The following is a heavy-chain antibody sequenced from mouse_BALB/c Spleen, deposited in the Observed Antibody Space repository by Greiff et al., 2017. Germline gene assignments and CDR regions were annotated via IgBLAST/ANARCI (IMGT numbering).Heavy chain of an antibody. J-gene: IGHJ4*01. CDR2: ILPGSGST. V-gene: IGHV1-9*01. Sequence: QVQLKQSGAELMKPGASVKISCKATGYTFSSYWIEWVKQRPGHGLEWIGEILPGSGSTNYNEKFKGKATFTADTSSNTAYMQLSSLTSEDSAVYYCARSGDYDYYYAMDYWGQGTSVTVSS. CDR3: ARSGDYDYYYAMDY. D-gene: IGHD2-4*01. CDR1: GYTFSSYW.